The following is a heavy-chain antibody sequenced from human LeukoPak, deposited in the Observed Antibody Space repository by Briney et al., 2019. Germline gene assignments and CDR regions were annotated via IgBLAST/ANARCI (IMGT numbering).Heavy chain of an antibody. CDR3: ARFGGYRYGFPDY. D-gene: IGHD5-18*01. J-gene: IGHJ4*02. V-gene: IGHV3-53*01. Sequence: GGSLRLSCAASGFTVSSNYMSWVRQAPGKGLEWVSVIYSEGSTYYADSVKGRFTIFRDNSKNTLDLQMHSLRAEDTAVYYCARFGGYRYGFPDYWGQGTLVTVSS. CDR1: GFTVSSNY. CDR2: IYSEGST.